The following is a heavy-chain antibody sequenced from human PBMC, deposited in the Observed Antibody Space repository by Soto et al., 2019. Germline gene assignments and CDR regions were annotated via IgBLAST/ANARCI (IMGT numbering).Heavy chain of an antibody. J-gene: IGHJ4*02. CDR2: IVPRYDSV. CDR1: GGTLNTYT. V-gene: IGHV1-69*06. CDR3: ASWRSYSGSYCFDY. Sequence: QVQLVQSGAEVKKPGASVKVSCEASGGTLNTYTINWVRQAPGRGLEWVGQIVPRYDSVNYAENFHDRVTITVDKSTKTAYMELTRLRSEDTALYFCASWRSYSGSYCFDYWGQGTLVTVSS. D-gene: IGHD1-26*01.